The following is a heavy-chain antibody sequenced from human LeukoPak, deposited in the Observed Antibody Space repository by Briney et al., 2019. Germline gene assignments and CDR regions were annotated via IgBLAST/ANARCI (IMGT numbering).Heavy chain of an antibody. CDR1: GYTFTSYA. CDR2: INAGNGKT. V-gene: IGHV1-3*03. Sequence: ASVKVSCTASGYTFTSYAMHWVRQAPGQRLEWMGWINAGNGKTKYSQEFQGRVTITRDTSASTAYMELSSLRSEDMAVYYCARVVKYRSGPLTDLLPYYFDYWGQGTLVTVSS. J-gene: IGHJ4*02. D-gene: IGHD6-19*01. CDR3: ARVVKYRSGPLTDLLPYYFDY.